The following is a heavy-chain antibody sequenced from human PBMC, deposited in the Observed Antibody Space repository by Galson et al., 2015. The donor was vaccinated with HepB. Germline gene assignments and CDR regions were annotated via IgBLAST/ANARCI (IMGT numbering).Heavy chain of an antibody. CDR3: ASASMVQGVPRYMDV. V-gene: IGHV4-31*03. J-gene: IGHJ6*03. CDR1: GGSISSGGYY. Sequence: TLSLTCTVSGGSISSGGYYWSWIRQHPGKGLEWIGYIYYSGSTYYNPSLKSRVTISVDTSKNQFSLKLSSVTAADTAVYYCASASMVQGVPRYMDVWGKGTTVTVSS. CDR2: IYYSGST. D-gene: IGHD3-10*01.